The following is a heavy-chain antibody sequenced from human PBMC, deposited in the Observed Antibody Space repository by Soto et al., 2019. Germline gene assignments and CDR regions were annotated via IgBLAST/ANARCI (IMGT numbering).Heavy chain of an antibody. V-gene: IGHV1-18*04. CDR1: GNTYTGIR. J-gene: IGHJ4*02. CDR2: IGAYNGNT. CDR3: ASDSALVNAELDN. Sequence: ALARFSYQPTGNTYTGIRLNWAPQAPEQGLERMGWIGAYNGNTKYAQKFQGRIIMTTDTSTSTTYMDLRSLRSDDTAVYYCASDSALVNAELDNWGQGNELTISS. D-gene: IGHD6-13*01.